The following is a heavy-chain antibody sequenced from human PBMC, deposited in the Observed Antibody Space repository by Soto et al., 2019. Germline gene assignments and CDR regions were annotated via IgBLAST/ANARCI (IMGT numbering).Heavy chain of an antibody. Sequence: EVQLLESGGGLVQPEGSLRLSCVASGFTFTSYAMGWVRQAPGKGLEWVSVISSGGSTYYADSVRGRFTISRDNSKDTLSLQMNGLRAEDTAVYYCAKRRGAGGHFDYWGPGSPGHRLL. D-gene: IGHD2-15*01. CDR2: ISSGGST. CDR3: AKRRGAGGHFDY. CDR1: GFTFTSYA. V-gene: IGHV3-23*01. J-gene: IGHJ4*02.